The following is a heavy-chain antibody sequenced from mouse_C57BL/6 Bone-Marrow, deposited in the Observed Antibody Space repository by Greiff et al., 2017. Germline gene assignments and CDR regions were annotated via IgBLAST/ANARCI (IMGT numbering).Heavy chain of an antibody. V-gene: IGHV3-6*01. J-gene: IGHJ4*01. D-gene: IGHD2-2*01. CDR2: ISYDGSN. CDR3: ARGGLPYAMDY. Sequence: LVESGPGLVKPSQSLSLTCSVAGYSITSGYYWNWIRQFPGNKLEWMGYISYDGSNNYNPSLKNRISITRDTSKNQFFLKLNSVTTEDTATYYCARGGLPYAMDYWGQGTSVTVSS. CDR1: GYSITSGYY.